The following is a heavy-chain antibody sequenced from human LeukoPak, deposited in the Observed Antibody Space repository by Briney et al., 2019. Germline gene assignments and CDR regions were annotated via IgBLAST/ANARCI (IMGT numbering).Heavy chain of an antibody. V-gene: IGHV3-23*01. CDR3: ATAGGSSGSYPLIY. Sequence: PGGSLRLSCAASGFTVSSNYMSWVRQAPGKGLERVSVITGSGGTTFYADSVKGRFTISRDNSKNTVFLQMNSLRAEDTAVYYCATAGGSSGSYPLIYWGQGILVTVSS. D-gene: IGHD6-19*01. CDR1: GFTVSSNY. CDR2: ITGSGGTT. J-gene: IGHJ4*02.